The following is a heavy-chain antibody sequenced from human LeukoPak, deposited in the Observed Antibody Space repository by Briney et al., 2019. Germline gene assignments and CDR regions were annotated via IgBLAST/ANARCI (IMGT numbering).Heavy chain of an antibody. CDR1: GYTFTGYY. V-gene: IGHV1-2*02. CDR3: ARVYYSNSYDYWYFDL. CDR2: INPNSGGT. Sequence: ASVKVSCKASGYTFTGYYMHWVRQAPGQGLEWMGWINPNSGGTNYAQKFQGRVSMTSDTSISTGYMELSRLRSDNTAVYYCARVYYSNSYDYWYFDLWGRGTLVTVSS. D-gene: IGHD6-13*01. J-gene: IGHJ2*01.